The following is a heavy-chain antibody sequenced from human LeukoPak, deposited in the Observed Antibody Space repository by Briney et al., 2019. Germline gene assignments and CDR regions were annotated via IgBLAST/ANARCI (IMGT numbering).Heavy chain of an antibody. CDR1: GYTFTSYG. V-gene: IGHV1-8*02. CDR2: MNPNSGNT. Sequence: ASVKVSCKASGYTFTSYGISWVRQAPGQGLEWMGWMNPNSGNTGYAQKFQGRVTMTRNTSISTAYMELSSLRSEDTAVYYCARSTVVTRVGYWGQGTLVTVSS. D-gene: IGHD4-23*01. CDR3: ARSTVVTRVGY. J-gene: IGHJ4*02.